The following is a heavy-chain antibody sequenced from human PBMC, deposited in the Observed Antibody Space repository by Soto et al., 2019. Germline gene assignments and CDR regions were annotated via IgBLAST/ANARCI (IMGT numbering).Heavy chain of an antibody. J-gene: IGHJ4*02. Sequence: ASVKVSCKASGYTFTGYYMHWVRQAPGQGLEWMGWINPNSGGTNYAQKFQGWVTMTRDTSISTAYMELSRLRSDDTALYYCARDTYDILTGQKRYFDYWGQGILVTVSS. D-gene: IGHD3-9*01. CDR1: GYTFTGYY. CDR2: INPNSGGT. V-gene: IGHV1-2*04. CDR3: ARDTYDILTGQKRYFDY.